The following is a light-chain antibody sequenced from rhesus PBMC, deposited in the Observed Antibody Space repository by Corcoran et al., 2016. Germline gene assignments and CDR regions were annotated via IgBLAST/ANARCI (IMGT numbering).Light chain of an antibody. CDR2: EVS. CDR1: QSLLDSEVGNTY. CDR3: KKYTRNPWT. V-gene: IGKV2-86*01. J-gene: IGKJ1*01. Sequence: IVMTQTPLSLPVTPGEPASFFCRSSQSLLDSEVGNTYLDWFLQKPGQSPQPVIYEVSNRATGVQDRYRGRGSETDFKLKISRVEAEDVGVYYCKKYTRNPWTCGQGTKVEI.